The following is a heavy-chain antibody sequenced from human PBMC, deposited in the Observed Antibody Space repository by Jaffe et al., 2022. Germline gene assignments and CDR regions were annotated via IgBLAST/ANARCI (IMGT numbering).Heavy chain of an antibody. D-gene: IGHD3-10*01. V-gene: IGHV4-38-2*01. CDR3: ARHIARLWFGELVVGHFDY. Sequence: QVQLQESGPGLVKPSETLSLTCAVSGYSISSGYYWGWIRQPPGKGLEWIGSIYHSGSTYYNPSLKSRVTISVDTSKNQFSLKLSSVTAADTAVYYCARHIARLWFGELVVGHFDYWGQGTLVTVSS. CDR2: IYHSGST. J-gene: IGHJ4*02. CDR1: GYSISSGYY.